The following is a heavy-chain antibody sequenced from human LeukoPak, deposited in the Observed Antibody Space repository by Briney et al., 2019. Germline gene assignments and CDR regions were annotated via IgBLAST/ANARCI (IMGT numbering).Heavy chain of an antibody. CDR1: GYSISSDYN. J-gene: IGHJ5*02. D-gene: IGHD6-13*01. V-gene: IGHV4-38-2*01. Sequence: PSETLSLTCGVSGYSISSDYNWGWIRQPPGKGLEWIGNIYHSGTTYYNPSLKSRVTISVDTSKNQFSLKLSSVTAADTALYYCARVWSRGSIAAADPNWFDPWGQGTLVTVSS. CDR3: ARVWSRGSIAAADPNWFDP. CDR2: IYHSGTT.